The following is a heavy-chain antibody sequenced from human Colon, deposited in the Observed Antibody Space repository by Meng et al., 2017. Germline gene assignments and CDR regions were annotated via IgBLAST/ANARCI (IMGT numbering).Heavy chain of an antibody. Sequence: GESLKISCKTSGYNFINYWIGWVRQMPGKGLEWMGLIYPGDSDTTYSPSLQGQVTISADTSISTAFLQWSSLKASDSGIYYCARTRVDCSGGVCFAENSFDIWGQGTMVTVSS. CDR1: GYNFINYW. D-gene: IGHD2-8*02. J-gene: IGHJ3*02. CDR3: ARTRVDCSGGVCFAENSFDI. CDR2: IYPGDSDT. V-gene: IGHV5-51*01.